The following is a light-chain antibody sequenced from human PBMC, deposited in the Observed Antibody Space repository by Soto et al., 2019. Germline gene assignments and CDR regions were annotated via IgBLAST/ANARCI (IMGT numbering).Light chain of an antibody. J-gene: IGLJ2*01. CDR1: SSNIGAGYD. CDR3: QSYDSSLSGSVV. Sequence: QSVLTQPPSVSGAPGQRVTISCTGSSSNIGAGYDVHWYQQLPGTAPKLLIYGNSNRPSGVPDRFSGSKSGTSASLAITGLXXXXXXXXYCQSYDSSLSGSVVFGGGT. CDR2: GNS. V-gene: IGLV1-40*01.